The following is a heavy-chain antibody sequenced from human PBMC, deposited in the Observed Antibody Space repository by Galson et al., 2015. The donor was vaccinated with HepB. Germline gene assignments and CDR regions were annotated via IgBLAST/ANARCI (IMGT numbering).Heavy chain of an antibody. CDR1: GYSTSSGYY. V-gene: IGHV4-38-2*02. CDR3: ARQEAALIAVVIPLQFDY. Sequence: SETLSLTCTVSGYSTSSGYYWGWIRQPPGKGLEWIGSIYRSGSTYYNPSLKSRVTISVDTSKNQFSLNLSSVTAADTAVYYCARQEAALIAVVIPLQFDYWGQGTLVAVSS. D-gene: IGHD3-22*01. J-gene: IGHJ4*02. CDR2: IYRSGST.